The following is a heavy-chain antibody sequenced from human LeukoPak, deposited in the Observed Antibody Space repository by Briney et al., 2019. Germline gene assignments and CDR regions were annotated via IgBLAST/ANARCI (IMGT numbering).Heavy chain of an antibody. Sequence: ASVKVSFKVSGYTLTELSMHWVRQAPGRGLEWMGGFDPEDGETIYAQKFQGRVTMTEDTSTDTAYMELSSLRSEDTAVYYCATGYCSSTSCSAEDPNFDYWGQGTLVTVSS. D-gene: IGHD2-2*01. CDR2: FDPEDGET. V-gene: IGHV1-24*01. J-gene: IGHJ4*02. CDR1: GYTLTELS. CDR3: ATGYCSSTSCSAEDPNFDY.